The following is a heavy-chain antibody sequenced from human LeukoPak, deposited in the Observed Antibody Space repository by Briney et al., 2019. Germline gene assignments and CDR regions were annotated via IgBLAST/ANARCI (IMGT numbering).Heavy chain of an antibody. CDR3: ATVGGLRDIVVVPAAPNFDY. V-gene: IGHV1-24*01. D-gene: IGHD2-2*01. Sequence: GASVKVSCKVSGYTLTELSMHWVRQAPGKGLEWMGGFYPEDGETIYAQKFQGRVTMTEDTSTDTAYMELSSLRSEDTAVYYCATVGGLRDIVVVPAAPNFDYWGQGTLVTVSS. J-gene: IGHJ4*02. CDR2: FYPEDGET. CDR1: GYTLTELS.